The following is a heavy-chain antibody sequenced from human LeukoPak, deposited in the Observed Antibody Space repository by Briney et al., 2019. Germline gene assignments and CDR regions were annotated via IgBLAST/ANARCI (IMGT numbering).Heavy chain of an antibody. Sequence: SGGSLRLSCAASGFTFDDYAMHWVRQAPGKGLEWVSGISWNSGSIGYADSVKGRFTISRDNAKNSLYLQMNSLRAEDTALYYCAKDTGSGYYPAAFDIWGQGTMVTVSS. D-gene: IGHD3-22*01. CDR3: AKDTGSGYYPAAFDI. V-gene: IGHV3-9*01. J-gene: IGHJ3*02. CDR1: GFTFDDYA. CDR2: ISWNSGSI.